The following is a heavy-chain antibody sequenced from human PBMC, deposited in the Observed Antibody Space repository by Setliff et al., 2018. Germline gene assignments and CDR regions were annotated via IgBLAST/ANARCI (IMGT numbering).Heavy chain of an antibody. CDR1: GGSFSDYW. V-gene: IGHV4-34*12. CDR2: IFHTGAA. CDR3: ARVFPMVGATERRAFDI. J-gene: IGHJ3*02. Sequence: SETLSLTCAVYGGSFSDYWWSWIRQLPGKGLDWIGSIFHTGAAYYNPSLESRFTISVDTSKNQFSLKLNSVTAADTAVYYCARVFPMVGATERRAFDIWGQGTVVTVSS. D-gene: IGHD1-26*01.